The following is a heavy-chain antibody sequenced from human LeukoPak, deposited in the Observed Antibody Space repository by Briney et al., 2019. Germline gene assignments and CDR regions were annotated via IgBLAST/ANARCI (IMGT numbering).Heavy chain of an antibody. Sequence: GGSLRLSCAASGFTFSSYWMHWVRQAPGKGLVWVSRINSDGSSTNYADSVKGRFSISRDNSNNTLYLQMNSLRAEDAAVYYCAKSTSSWERVDYWGQGTLVTVSS. CDR2: INSDGSST. J-gene: IGHJ4*02. CDR3: AKSTSSWERVDY. CDR1: GFTFSSYW. V-gene: IGHV3-74*01. D-gene: IGHD6-13*01.